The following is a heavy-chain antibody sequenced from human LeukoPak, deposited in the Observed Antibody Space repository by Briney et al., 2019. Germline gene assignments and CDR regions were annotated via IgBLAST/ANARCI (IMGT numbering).Heavy chain of an antibody. Sequence: GGSLRLSCAASGFIVSTNYMSWVRQAPGKGLEWVSSISSSSSYIYYADSVKGRFTISRDNAKNSLYLQMNSLRAEDTAVYYCASIGLDIWGQGTMVTVSS. D-gene: IGHD1-26*01. J-gene: IGHJ3*02. CDR2: ISSSSSYI. V-gene: IGHV3-21*01. CDR1: GFIVSTNY. CDR3: ASIGLDI.